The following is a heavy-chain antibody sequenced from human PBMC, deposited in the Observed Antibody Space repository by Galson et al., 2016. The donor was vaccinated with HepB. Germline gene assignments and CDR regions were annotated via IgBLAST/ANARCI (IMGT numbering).Heavy chain of an antibody. CDR2: VYYSGTT. CDR1: GTSISSFF. Sequence: SETLSLTCNVSGTSISSFFWSWVRQPPGKGLEWIGYVYYSGTTDYNPSLKSRVTMSMDTSMSQFYLKLTSVTAADTAVYYCARCFDDYIWGTYLGYGMDVWGKGTTVTVST. V-gene: IGHV4-59*01. D-gene: IGHD3-16*01. CDR3: ARCFDDYIWGTYLGYGMDV. J-gene: IGHJ6*04.